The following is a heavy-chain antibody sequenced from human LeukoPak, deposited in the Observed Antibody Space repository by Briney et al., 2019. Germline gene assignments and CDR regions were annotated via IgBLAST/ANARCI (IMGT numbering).Heavy chain of an antibody. CDR3: ARDGYDSSGYHDY. Sequence: ASVKVSCKASGYTFTGYYMHWVRQAPGQGLEWMGWINPNSGGTNYAQKFQGRVTMTRDTSISTAYMELSRLRSDDTAVYYCARDGYDSSGYHDYSGQGTLVTVSS. V-gene: IGHV1-2*02. CDR1: GYTFTGYY. D-gene: IGHD3-22*01. CDR2: INPNSGGT. J-gene: IGHJ4*02.